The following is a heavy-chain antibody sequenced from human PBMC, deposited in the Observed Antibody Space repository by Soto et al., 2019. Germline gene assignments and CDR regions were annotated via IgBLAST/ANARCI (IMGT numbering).Heavy chain of an antibody. Sequence: PSETLSLTCTVSGVSISNTSYYWGWIRQSPGKGLEWIGTSYYSGKTYYHPALKSRVTISVDTSNNRFSLKLSSVTAAETAVYYCARHGSYWGQGTLVT. CDR1: GVSISNTSYY. V-gene: IGHV4-39*01. J-gene: IGHJ4*02. CDR2: SYYSGKT. CDR3: ARHGSY.